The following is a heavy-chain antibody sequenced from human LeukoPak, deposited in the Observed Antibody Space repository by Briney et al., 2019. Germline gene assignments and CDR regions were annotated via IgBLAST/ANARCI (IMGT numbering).Heavy chain of an antibody. V-gene: IGHV3-23*01. J-gene: IGHJ3*02. D-gene: IGHD7-27*01. CDR3: GRDLNWGAFDI. CDR2: IRANGETT. Sequence: AGGSLRLSCVASGITFSNYGMHWVRQAPGKGLEWVSGIRANGETTYYADSVRGRFTISRDNSRSMVWLQMNSLTAEDTAMYYCGRDLNWGAFDIRGLGTLVTVSS. CDR1: GITFSNYG.